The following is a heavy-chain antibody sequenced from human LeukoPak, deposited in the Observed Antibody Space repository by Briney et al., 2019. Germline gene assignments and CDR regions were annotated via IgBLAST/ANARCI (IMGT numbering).Heavy chain of an antibody. D-gene: IGHD3-9*01. V-gene: IGHV1-69*13. Sequence: ASVKVSCXASGGTFSSYAISWVRQAPGQGLGWMGGIIPIFGTANYAQKFQGRVTITADESTSTAYMELSSLRSEDTAVYYCARGELLYFDWPSDYFDYWGQGTLVTVSS. CDR2: IIPIFGTA. CDR3: ARGELLYFDWPSDYFDY. J-gene: IGHJ4*02. CDR1: GGTFSSYA.